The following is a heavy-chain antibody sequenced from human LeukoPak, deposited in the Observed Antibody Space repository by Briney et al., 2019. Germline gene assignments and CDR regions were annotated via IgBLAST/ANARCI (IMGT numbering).Heavy chain of an antibody. CDR3: ARNSYDILTGYPSDFDY. CDR1: SYTFTSYG. V-gene: IGHV1-18*01. J-gene: IGHJ4*02. Sequence: ASVKVSCKASSYTFTSYGISWVRQAPGQGLEWMGWISAYNGNTNYAQKLQGRVTMTTDTSTSTAYMELRSLRSDGTAVYYCARNSYDILTGYPSDFDYWGQGTLVTVSS. D-gene: IGHD3-9*01. CDR2: ISAYNGNT.